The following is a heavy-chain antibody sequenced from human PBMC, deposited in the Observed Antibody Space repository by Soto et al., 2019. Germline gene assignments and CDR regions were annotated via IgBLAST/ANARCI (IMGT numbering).Heavy chain of an antibody. Sequence: ASVKVSCKASGYTFTSYAMHWVRQAPGQRLEWMGWINAGNGNTKYSQKFQGRVTITRDTSASTAYMELSSLRSEDTAVYYCARSYPWPVEYSSSFDYWGQGTLVTVSS. J-gene: IGHJ4*02. CDR2: INAGNGNT. D-gene: IGHD6-6*01. CDR1: GYTFTSYA. V-gene: IGHV1-3*01. CDR3: ARSYPWPVEYSSSFDY.